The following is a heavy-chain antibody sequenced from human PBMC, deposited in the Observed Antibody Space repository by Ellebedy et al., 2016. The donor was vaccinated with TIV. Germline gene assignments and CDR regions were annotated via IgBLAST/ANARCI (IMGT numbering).Heavy chain of an antibody. V-gene: IGHV3-21*01. CDR3: AREDSSSSLLRVEYYFDY. CDR2: ISSSSSYI. CDR1: GFTFSSYS. J-gene: IGHJ4*02. D-gene: IGHD6-13*01. Sequence: GESLKISXAASGFTFSSYSMNWVRQAPGKGLEWVSSISSSSSYIYYADSVKGRFTISRDNAKNSLYLQMNSLRAEDTAVYYCAREDSSSSLLRVEYYFDYWGQGTLVTVSS.